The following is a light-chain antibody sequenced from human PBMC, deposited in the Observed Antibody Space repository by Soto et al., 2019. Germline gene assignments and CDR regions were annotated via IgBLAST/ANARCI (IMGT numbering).Light chain of an antibody. V-gene: IGKV3-20*01. Sequence: EIVLTQSPGTLSLSPGERATLSCRASQSVSSSYLAWYQQKPGQAPRLLIYGASSRATGIPDRFSGSGSGTDCILTISRLEPEVFAVYYCQQYGSSRTFGQGTKVEIK. CDR1: QSVSSSY. CDR2: GAS. CDR3: QQYGSSRT. J-gene: IGKJ1*01.